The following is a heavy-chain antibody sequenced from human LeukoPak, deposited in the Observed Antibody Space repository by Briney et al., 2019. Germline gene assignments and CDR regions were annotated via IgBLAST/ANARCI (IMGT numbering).Heavy chain of an antibody. J-gene: IGHJ5*02. CDR2: IYYSGST. CDR3: ARRLFRGVKFDP. D-gene: IGHD3-10*01. V-gene: IGHV4-39*01. Sequence: PSETLSLTCAVSGGSISSNSYYWGWIRQPPGKGLEWIGSIYYSGSTYYNPSLKSRVTISVDTSKNQFSLKLSSVTAADTAVYYCARRLFRGVKFDPWGQGTLVTVSS. CDR1: GGSISSNSYY.